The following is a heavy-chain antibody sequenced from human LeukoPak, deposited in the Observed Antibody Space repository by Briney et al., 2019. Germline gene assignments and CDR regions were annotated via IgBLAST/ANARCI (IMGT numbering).Heavy chain of an antibody. Sequence: PGGSLRLSCAASGFTFSSYAMHWVRQAPGKGLEWVAVISYDGSNKYYADSVKGRFTISRDNSKNTLYLQMNSLRAEDTAVYYCARDGVAGVGMDVWGQGTTVTVSS. CDR3: ARDGVAGVGMDV. J-gene: IGHJ6*02. CDR2: ISYDGSNK. D-gene: IGHD6-19*01. V-gene: IGHV3-30-3*01. CDR1: GFTFSSYA.